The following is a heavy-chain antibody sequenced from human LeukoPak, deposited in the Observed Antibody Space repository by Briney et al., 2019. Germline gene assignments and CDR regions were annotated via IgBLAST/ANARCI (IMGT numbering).Heavy chain of an antibody. CDR1: GGSISSYY. J-gene: IGHJ3*02. D-gene: IGHD7-27*01. CDR3: ARDRANWGSRDAFDI. CDR2: IYYTGST. Sequence: SETLSLTCTVSGGSISSYYWSGIRQPPGRGLEWIGYIYYTGSTNYNPSLKSRVTMSVDTSKDQFSLNLRSVTAADTAVYYCARDRANWGSRDAFDIWGQGTMVTVSS. V-gene: IGHV4-59*01.